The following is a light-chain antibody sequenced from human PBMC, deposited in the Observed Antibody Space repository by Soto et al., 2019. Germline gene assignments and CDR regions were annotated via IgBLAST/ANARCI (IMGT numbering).Light chain of an antibody. J-gene: IGKJ5*01. CDR2: ASS. CDR3: QQSYSTPTIT. Sequence: DIQMTQSPSSLSASVGDRVTITCRANQIISDYLNWYQQKPGKAPKFLIYASSSLQSGVPSRFRGSGSGTLFTLTISSLQPEDFATYYCQQSYSTPTITFGHGTRLEV. CDR1: QIISDY. V-gene: IGKV1-39*01.